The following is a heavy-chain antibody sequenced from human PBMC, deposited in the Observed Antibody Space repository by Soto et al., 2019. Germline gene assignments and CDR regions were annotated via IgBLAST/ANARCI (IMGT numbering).Heavy chain of an antibody. CDR1: GFTFSSYA. CDR2: INSNGGST. CDR3: VRLGGYCSGGSCSDYMDV. D-gene: IGHD2-15*01. V-gene: IGHV3-64*01. J-gene: IGHJ6*03. Sequence: GGSLRLSCAASGFTFSSYAMHWVRQAPGKGLEYVSGINSNGGSTYYANSVKGRFTISRDNSKNTLYFQMGSLRAEDTAVFYCVRLGGYCSGGSCSDYMDVWGKGTTVTVSS.